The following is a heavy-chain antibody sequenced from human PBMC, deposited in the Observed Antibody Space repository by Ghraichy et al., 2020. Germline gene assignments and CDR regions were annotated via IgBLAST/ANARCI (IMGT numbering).Heavy chain of an antibody. CDR2: INHSGST. V-gene: IGHV4-34*01. J-gene: IGHJ6*03. CDR1: GGSFSGYY. Sequence: SETLSLTCAVYGGSFSGYYWSWIRQPPGKGLEWIGEINHSGSTNYNPSLKSRVTISVDTSKNQFSLKLSSVTAADTAVYYCARALTGTTTGDYYYMDVWGKGTTVTVSS. D-gene: IGHD1-7*01. CDR3: ARALTGTTTGDYYYMDV.